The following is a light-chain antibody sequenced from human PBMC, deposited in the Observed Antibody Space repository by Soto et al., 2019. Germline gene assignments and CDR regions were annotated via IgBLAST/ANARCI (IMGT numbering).Light chain of an antibody. CDR3: NSYTSSYTWV. V-gene: IGLV2-14*01. Sequence: QSALTQPASVSGSPGQSITISCTGTSSDVGGYNYVSWYQQHPGKAPKLMIYEVSYRPSGVSNRFSGSKSGNTASLTISGLQAEDEADYYCNSYTSSYTWVFGGGTQLTVL. J-gene: IGLJ3*02. CDR2: EVS. CDR1: SSDVGGYNY.